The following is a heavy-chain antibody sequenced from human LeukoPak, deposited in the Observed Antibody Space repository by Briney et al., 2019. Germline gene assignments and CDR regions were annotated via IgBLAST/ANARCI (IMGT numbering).Heavy chain of an antibody. Sequence: SQTLSLTCAISGDSVSSNSAAWNWIRQSPSRGLEWLGRTYYRSKWYNDYAVSVKGRITINPDTSKNQFSLQLNSVTPEDTAVYYCARDAGYSSGWSAWGYYYYYGMDVWGQGTTVTVSS. CDR3: ARDAGYSSGWSAWGYYYYYGMDV. D-gene: IGHD6-19*01. V-gene: IGHV6-1*01. CDR1: GDSVSSNSAA. J-gene: IGHJ6*02. CDR2: TYYRSKWYN.